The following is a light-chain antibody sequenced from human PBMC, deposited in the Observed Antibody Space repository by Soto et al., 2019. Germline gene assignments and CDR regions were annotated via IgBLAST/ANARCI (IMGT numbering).Light chain of an antibody. CDR1: SSNIGAGYD. Sequence: QSVLTQPPSVSGAPGQRVTISCTGSSSNIGAGYDIHWYQQLPGTAPKLLIYFNSNRPSGVPDRFSGSKSGTSASLAITGLQAEDEADYYCQSYDSSLSAWVFGGGTQLTVL. CDR2: FNS. J-gene: IGLJ3*02. CDR3: QSYDSSLSAWV. V-gene: IGLV1-40*01.